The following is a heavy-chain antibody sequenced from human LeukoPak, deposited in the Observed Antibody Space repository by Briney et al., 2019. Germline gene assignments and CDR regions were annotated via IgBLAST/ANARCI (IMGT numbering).Heavy chain of an antibody. CDR3: ARGDDILTGSDY. V-gene: IGHV3-11*06. CDR1: GFTFSDYY. CDR2: ISSSSSYT. Sequence: GGSLRLPCAASGFTFSDYYMSWIRQAPGKGLEWVSYISSSSSYTNYADSVKGRFTISRDNAKNSLYLQMNSLRAEDTAVYYCARGDDILTGSDYWGQGTLVTVSS. D-gene: IGHD3-9*01. J-gene: IGHJ4*02.